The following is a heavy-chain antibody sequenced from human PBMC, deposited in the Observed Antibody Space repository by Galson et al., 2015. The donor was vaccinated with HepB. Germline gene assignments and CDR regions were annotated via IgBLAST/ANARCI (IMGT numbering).Heavy chain of an antibody. Sequence: SLRLSCAASGFTFSNAWMSWVRQAPGKGLEWVGRIKSKTDGGTTDYAAPVKGRFTISRDDSKNTLYVRMNSLKTEDTAVYYCTTDLEGGYDFWSGEIDNWGQGTLVTVSS. V-gene: IGHV3-15*01. CDR3: TTDLEGGYDFWSGEIDN. J-gene: IGHJ4*02. CDR1: GFTFSNAW. CDR2: IKSKTDGGTT. D-gene: IGHD3-3*01.